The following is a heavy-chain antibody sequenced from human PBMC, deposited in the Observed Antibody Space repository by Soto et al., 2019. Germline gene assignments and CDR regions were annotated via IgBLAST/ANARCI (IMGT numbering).Heavy chain of an antibody. CDR2: ISYDGSHK. D-gene: IGHD2-15*01. CDR1: GFTFSNYG. V-gene: IGHV3-30*18. J-gene: IGHJ4*02. CDR3: AKDGAPRYXXXSSCHPAGAY. Sequence: QVQLVESGGGVVQPGRSLRLSCAGSGFTFSNYGLHWVRQAPGKGLEWVAVISYDGSHKYYADSVKGRFTISRDNSNNXLYLQMDSLXAEDTAVYYCAKDGAPRYXXXSSCHPAGAYWGQGTLVTVSS.